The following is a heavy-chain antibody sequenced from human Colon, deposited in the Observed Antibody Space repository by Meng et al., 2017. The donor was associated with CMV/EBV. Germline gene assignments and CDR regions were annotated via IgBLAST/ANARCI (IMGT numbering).Heavy chain of an antibody. V-gene: IGHV3-43*01. CDR1: GFTFKDYT. Sequence: EGEVVEAGGAVVQPGGSLRLSCAASGFTFKDYTMYWVRQAPGKGLEWVSLISWDGGTTYFADSVKGRFTISRDNSKNSLFLQMNSLRTEDTALYYCAKDRLGGDYGPMGYWGQGTLVTVSS. J-gene: IGHJ4*02. CDR2: ISWDGGTT. D-gene: IGHD4-17*01. CDR3: AKDRLGGDYGPMGY.